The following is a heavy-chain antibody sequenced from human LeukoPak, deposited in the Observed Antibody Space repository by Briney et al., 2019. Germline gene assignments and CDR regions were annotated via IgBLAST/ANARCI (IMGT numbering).Heavy chain of an antibody. Sequence: GGSLRLSCAASGFTFNTYGMHWVRQAPGKGLEWVAFIRYDGSDKYYADSVKGRFTISRDNSKNTMYLQMNTLRAEDAAVYYCATFFVAYSSSWRRDEYWGQGTLVTVSS. CDR1: GFTFNTYG. J-gene: IGHJ4*02. V-gene: IGHV3-30*02. D-gene: IGHD6-13*01. CDR3: ATFFVAYSSSWRRDEY. CDR2: IRYDGSDK.